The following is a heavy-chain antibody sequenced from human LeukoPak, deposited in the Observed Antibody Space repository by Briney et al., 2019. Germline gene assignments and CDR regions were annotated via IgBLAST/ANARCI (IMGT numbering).Heavy chain of an antibody. CDR2: IYYSGRT. D-gene: IGHD6-19*01. V-gene: IGHV4-39*07. CDR1: GASVSGSNYY. J-gene: IGHJ4*02. Sequence: SETLSLTCAVSGASVSGSNYYWGWIRQPPGKGLECIGSIYYSGRTYHTPSLKSRVTISVDTSKNQFSLKLSSVTAADTAVYYCARARRQWLVGTTIRGDNPPYYFDYWGQGTLVTVSS. CDR3: ARARRQWLVGTTIRGDNPPYYFDY.